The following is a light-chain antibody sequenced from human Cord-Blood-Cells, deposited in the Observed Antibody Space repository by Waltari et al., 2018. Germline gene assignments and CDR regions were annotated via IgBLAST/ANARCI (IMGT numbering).Light chain of an antibody. CDR2: AVS. CDR1: SRDVGGYTC. J-gene: IGLJ1*01. CDR3: CSYAGSYTYV. V-gene: IGLV2-11*01. Sequence: QSALTQPRPVSGATGPSVTTHCTGTSRDVGGYTCVPWYHQHPGKAPKLMIYAVSKRPSGVPERFSGSKSCNTASLTISGLQAEDEADYYCCSYAGSYTYVFGTGTKVTVL.